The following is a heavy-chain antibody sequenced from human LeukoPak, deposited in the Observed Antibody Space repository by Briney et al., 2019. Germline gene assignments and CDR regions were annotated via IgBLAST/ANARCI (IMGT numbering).Heavy chain of an antibody. D-gene: IGHD3-3*01. CDR3: ARVGRVTIFGVTYDFDY. Sequence: AGGSLRLSCAASGFTFSNYWMSWVRQAPGKGLEWVANIKQDGSEKYYVDSVKGRFTISRDNAKNSLYLQMNSLRAEDTAVYYCARVGRVTIFGVTYDFDYWGQRTLVTVSS. V-gene: IGHV3-7*03. CDR1: GFTFSNYW. CDR2: IKQDGSEK. J-gene: IGHJ4*02.